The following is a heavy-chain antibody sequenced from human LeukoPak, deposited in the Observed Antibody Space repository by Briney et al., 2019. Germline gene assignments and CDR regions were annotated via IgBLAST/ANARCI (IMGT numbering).Heavy chain of an antibody. V-gene: IGHV3-7*04. J-gene: IGHJ4*02. CDR1: GFTFSSHW. D-gene: IGHD1-26*01. Sequence: GGSLRLSCAVSGFTFSSHWMSWVRQAPGKGLEWVANIKKDGSDKYYVDSVKGRFTISRDNAKNSLYLQMNSLRAEDTAVYYCARDLFSESYYGVNYWGQGTLVTVSS. CDR3: ARDLFSESYYGVNY. CDR2: IKKDGSDK.